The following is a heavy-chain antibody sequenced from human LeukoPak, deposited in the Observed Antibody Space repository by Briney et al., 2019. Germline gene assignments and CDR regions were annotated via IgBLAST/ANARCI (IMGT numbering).Heavy chain of an antibody. Sequence: WASVKVSCKASGYTFTSYDINWVRQATGQGLEWMGWMNPNSGNTGYAQKFQGRVTITRNTSISTAYMELSSLRSEDTAVYYCARGQHNFWSGYHSFDPWGQGTLVTVSS. V-gene: IGHV1-8*03. CDR2: MNPNSGNT. CDR3: ARGQHNFWSGYHSFDP. CDR1: GYTFTSYD. D-gene: IGHD3-3*01. J-gene: IGHJ5*02.